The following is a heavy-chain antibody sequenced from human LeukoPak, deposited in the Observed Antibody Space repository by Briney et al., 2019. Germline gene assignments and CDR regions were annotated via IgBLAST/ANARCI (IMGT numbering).Heavy chain of an antibody. D-gene: IGHD6-19*01. CDR2: MNPNSGNT. CDR1: GNSFTTSG. CDR3: ARGVVKGGWYYLFDY. V-gene: IGHV1-8*03. J-gene: IGHJ4*02. Sequence: ASVKVSCKTSGNSFTTSGINWVRQATGQGLEWMGWMNPNSGNTGYAQKFQGRVTITRNTSISTAYMELSSLRSEDTAMYYCARGVVKGGWYYLFDYWGQGTLVTVSS.